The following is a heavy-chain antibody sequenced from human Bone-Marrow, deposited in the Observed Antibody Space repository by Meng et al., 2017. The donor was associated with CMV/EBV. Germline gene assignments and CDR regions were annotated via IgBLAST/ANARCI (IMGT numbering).Heavy chain of an antibody. CDR1: GFTFDDYA. V-gene: IGHV3-9*01. Sequence: GGSLRLSCAASGFTFDDYAMHWVRQAPGKGLEWVSGISWNSGSIGYADSVKGRFTISRDNAKNSLYLQMNSLRAEDTALYYCAKAPDEVGATHFDYWGQGKLVTVSS. CDR3: AKAPDEVGATHFDY. D-gene: IGHD1-26*01. CDR2: ISWNSGSI. J-gene: IGHJ4*02.